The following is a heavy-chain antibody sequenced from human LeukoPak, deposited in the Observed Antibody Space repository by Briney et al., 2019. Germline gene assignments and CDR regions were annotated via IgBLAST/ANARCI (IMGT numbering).Heavy chain of an antibody. CDR1: GFTFSSYW. J-gene: IGHJ6*03. D-gene: IGHD7-27*01. V-gene: IGHV3-7*01. CDR3: ARGNWGPSYYYYYYMDV. Sequence: PGGSLRLSCAASGFTFSSYWMSWVRQAPGKGLEWVANIKQDGSEKYYVDSVKGRFTISRDNAKNSLYLQMNSLRAEDTAVYYCARGNWGPSYYYYYYMDVWGKGTTVTVSS. CDR2: IKQDGSEK.